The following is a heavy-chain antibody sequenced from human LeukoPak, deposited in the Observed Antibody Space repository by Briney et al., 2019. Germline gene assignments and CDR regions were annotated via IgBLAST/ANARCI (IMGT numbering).Heavy chain of an antibody. CDR3: AREQNGDYDY. Sequence: GGSLRLSCAASGFTFSYYYMSWVRQAPGKGLEWVANIKQDGSEKYYVDSVKGRFTISRDNAKNSLYLQMNSLRAEDTAVYYCAREQNGDYDYWGQGTLVTVSS. CDR1: GFTFSYYY. J-gene: IGHJ4*02. CDR2: IKQDGSEK. D-gene: IGHD4-17*01. V-gene: IGHV3-7*01.